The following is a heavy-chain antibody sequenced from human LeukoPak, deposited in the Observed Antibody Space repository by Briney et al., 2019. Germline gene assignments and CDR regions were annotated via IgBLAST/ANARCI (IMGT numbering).Heavy chain of an antibody. J-gene: IGHJ4*02. D-gene: IGHD6-19*01. Sequence: SQTLSLTCTVSGGSISSGTYYWSWIRQPAGKGLEWIGRVYTSGSTNYNPSLKSRVTISLDTSQNQFSLKLTSATAADTAVYYCARHLVAVPGFDHWGQGTLVTVSS. CDR1: GGSISSGTYY. CDR3: ARHLVAVPGFDH. CDR2: VYTSGST. V-gene: IGHV4-61*02.